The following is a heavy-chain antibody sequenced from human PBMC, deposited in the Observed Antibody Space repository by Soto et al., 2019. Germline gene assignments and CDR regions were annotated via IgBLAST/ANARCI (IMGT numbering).Heavy chain of an antibody. CDR2: INHSGST. V-gene: IGHV4-34*01. J-gene: IGHJ5*02. CDR3: AIGLARYCSSTSCSRGYNWFDP. CDR1: GGSFSGYY. Sequence: SETLSLTCAVYGGSFSGYYWSWIRQPPGKGLERNGEINHSGSTNYNPSLKSRVTISVDTSKNQFSLKLSSVTAADSAVYYCAIGLARYCSSTSCSRGYNWFDPWGQGTLVTVSS. D-gene: IGHD2-2*01.